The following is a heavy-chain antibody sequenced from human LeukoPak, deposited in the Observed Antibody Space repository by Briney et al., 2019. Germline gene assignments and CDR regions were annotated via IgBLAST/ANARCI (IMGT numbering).Heavy chain of an antibody. CDR2: INHSGST. V-gene: IGHV4-34*01. CDR3: ARGLYLYYDFWSGKPRSMNWFDP. CDR1: GGSFSGYY. D-gene: IGHD3-3*01. J-gene: IGHJ5*02. Sequence: PSETLSLTCAVYGGSFSGYYWSWIRQPPGKGLEWIGEINHSGSTNYNPSLKSRVTISVGTSKNQFSLKLSSVTAADTAVYYCARGLYLYYDFWSGKPRSMNWFDPWGQGTLVTVSS.